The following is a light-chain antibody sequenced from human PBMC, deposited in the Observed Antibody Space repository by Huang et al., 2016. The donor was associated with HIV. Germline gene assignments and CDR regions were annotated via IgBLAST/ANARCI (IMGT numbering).Light chain of an antibody. J-gene: IGKJ3*01. Sequence: EIVLTQTPATLSLSPGERATLSCRASQSVGGYLAWYQHKPGQAPMLLIYDASNRATGIPARFSGSGSETDFTLTINNLEPEDFAVYYCQQRSRPFTFGPGTKVDFK. CDR1: QSVGGY. V-gene: IGKV3-11*01. CDR3: QQRSRPFT. CDR2: DAS.